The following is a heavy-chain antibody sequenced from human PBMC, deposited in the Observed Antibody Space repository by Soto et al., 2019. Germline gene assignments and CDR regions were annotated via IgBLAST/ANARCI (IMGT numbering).Heavy chain of an antibody. Sequence: SETLSLTCTVSGGSISSSNYFWDWIRQPPGKGLEWIANIYYSGNTYYNPSLKSRITISVDTSKNYFSLNLSSVTAADTAVYYCARQAGGGRTHYRMDRWGQGTTVTVSS. CDR3: ARQAGGGRTHYRMDR. J-gene: IGHJ6*02. CDR2: IYYSGNT. V-gene: IGHV4-39*01. D-gene: IGHD2-15*01. CDR1: GGSISSSNYF.